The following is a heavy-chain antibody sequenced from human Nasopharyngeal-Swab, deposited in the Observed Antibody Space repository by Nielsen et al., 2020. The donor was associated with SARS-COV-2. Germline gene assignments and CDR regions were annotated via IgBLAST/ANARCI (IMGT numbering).Heavy chain of an antibody. CDR3: VSIRSGVIGTVGAD. J-gene: IGHJ4*02. CDR2: ISGSGGST. Sequence: VRQAPGKGLEWVSDISGSGGSTYYADSVKGRFTISRDNSKNTLYLQMNSLRADDTAMYFCVSIRSGVIGTVGADWGQGTLVTVSS. D-gene: IGHD2/OR15-2a*01. V-gene: IGHV3-23*01.